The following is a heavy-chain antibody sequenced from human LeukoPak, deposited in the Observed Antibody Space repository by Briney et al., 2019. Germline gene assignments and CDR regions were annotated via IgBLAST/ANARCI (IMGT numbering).Heavy chain of an antibody. D-gene: IGHD6-19*01. CDR2: MNPNSGNT. CDR3: ARGRGSGTGLRRLDF. J-gene: IGHJ4*02. V-gene: IGHV1-8*01. Sequence: ASVKVSCKASGYTFTSYDINWVRQATGQGPEWMGWMNPNSGNTGYAQKFQGRVTVTRDTSITTAYMELSSLIYDDTTVYYCARGRGSGTGLRRLDFWGQGTLVTVSS. CDR1: GYTFTSYD.